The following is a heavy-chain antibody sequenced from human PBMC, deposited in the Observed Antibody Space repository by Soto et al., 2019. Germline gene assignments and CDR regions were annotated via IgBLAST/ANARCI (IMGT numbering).Heavy chain of an antibody. CDR1: GYSFTSYW. V-gene: IGHV5-51*01. D-gene: IGHD2-15*01. CDR2: IYPGDSDT. J-gene: IGHJ6*02. CDR3: ARAGYCSGGSCRMNYYYYGMDV. Sequence: PGASLKISCKGSGYSFTSYWIGWVRQMPGKGLEWMGIIYPGDSDTRYSPSFQGQVTISADKSISTAYLQWSSLKASDTAMYYCARAGYCSGGSCRMNYYYYGMDVWGQGTTVTVSS.